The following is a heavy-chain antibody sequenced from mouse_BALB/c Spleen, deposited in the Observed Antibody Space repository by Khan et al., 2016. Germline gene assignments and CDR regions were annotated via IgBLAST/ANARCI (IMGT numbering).Heavy chain of an antibody. D-gene: IGHD2-12*01. CDR3: ARDDKVYDAWFAS. Sequence: QVQLKEPGPCLVASSHSLSITCTVSPFFITHSDVYCTLCPSGAGSDCRGEVWPGANTEYTSAHMSRLSITKDNTQNQYFVKMISLQTDDTAMYYCARDDKVYDAWFASWGQGTLVIVSA. J-gene: IGHJ3*01. CDR1: PFFITHSD. V-gene: IGHV2-9*02. CDR2: VWPGANT.